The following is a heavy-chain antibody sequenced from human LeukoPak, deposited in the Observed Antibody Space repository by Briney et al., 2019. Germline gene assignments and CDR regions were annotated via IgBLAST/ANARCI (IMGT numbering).Heavy chain of an antibody. V-gene: IGHV3-7*01. CDR2: IKQDGSEK. Sequence: GGSLRLSCAASGFTFSSYWMSWVRQAPGKGLEWVANIKQDGSEKYYVDSVKGRFTIFRDNAKNSLYLQMNSLRDEDTAVYYCARDACDYVWGSYRYPEYWGRRTLVTVSS. CDR1: GFTFSSYW. D-gene: IGHD3-16*02. J-gene: IGHJ4*02. CDR3: ARDACDYVWGSYRYPEY.